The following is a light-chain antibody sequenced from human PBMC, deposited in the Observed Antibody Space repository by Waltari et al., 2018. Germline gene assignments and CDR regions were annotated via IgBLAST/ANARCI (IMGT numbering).Light chain of an antibody. J-gene: IGKJ1*01. CDR3: QYYDNYKWT. CDR1: QHAYNNY. Sequence: IVLTQSPGTLSLSPGERATLPFRTSQHAYNNYLAWYQQKPGQAPRVLMYSASSRAPGIPDRFRGSGSGTEFTLTISRLEPEDFAVYYCQYYDNYKWTFGQGTKVEIK. CDR2: SAS. V-gene: IGKV3-20*01.